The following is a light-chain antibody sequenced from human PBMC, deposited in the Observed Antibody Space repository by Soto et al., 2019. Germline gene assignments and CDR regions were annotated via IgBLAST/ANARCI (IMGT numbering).Light chain of an antibody. CDR2: GAS. CDR1: QSVSSDY. CDR3: QQYGSSPLVS. V-gene: IGKV3-20*01. J-gene: IGKJ4*01. Sequence: EIVLTQSPGTLSLSPGERATLSCRASQSVSSDYLAWYQQKPGQAPRLLIYGASIRATGIPDRFSGSGSGTDFTLTISRLEPEDFAVYYCQQYGSSPLVSFGGGTKVQIK.